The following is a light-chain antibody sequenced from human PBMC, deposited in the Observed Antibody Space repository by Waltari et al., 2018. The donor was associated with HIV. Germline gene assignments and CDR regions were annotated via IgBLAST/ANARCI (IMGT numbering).Light chain of an antibody. J-gene: IGKJ4*01. Sequence: DIQMAQSPSSVTASVGDGVTITCRTSQMIGSSLAWYQQQPGKGPQLLIYSASRLDTGVPSRFVGSGSGAYFTLSISNLQPEDSATYYCQQAHSFPHTFGGGTKV. V-gene: IGKV1-12*01. CDR1: QMIGSS. CDR3: QQAHSFPHT. CDR2: SAS.